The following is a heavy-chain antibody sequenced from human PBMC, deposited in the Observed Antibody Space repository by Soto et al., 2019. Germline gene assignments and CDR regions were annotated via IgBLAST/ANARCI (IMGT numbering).Heavy chain of an antibody. Sequence: QVQLQQWGAGLLKPSETLSLTCAVYGGSFSGYYWSWIRQPPGKGLEWIGEINHSGSTNYNPSLKTLVTISIDTSTMQLFIMLSNVTPAITFVYYCARIPSGWWLPYYWFDPWGHVTLVTVTS. CDR3: ARIPSGWWLPYYWFDP. V-gene: IGHV4-34*01. CDR2: INHSGST. J-gene: IGHJ5*02. CDR1: GGSFSGYY. D-gene: IGHD2-15*01.